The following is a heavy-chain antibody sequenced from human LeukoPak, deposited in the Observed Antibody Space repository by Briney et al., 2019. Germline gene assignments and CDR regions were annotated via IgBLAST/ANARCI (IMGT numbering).Heavy chain of an antibody. CDR2: IYTSEST. Sequence: PSDTLSLTCTVSGGPISRYYGSWLRHPAGKRLQGIGRIYTSESTNYNPSRKSRVTMSVDTSKNQFSLKLSSVTAADTAVYYCARAKPCSSTSCLFGMDYYYGMDVWGQGTTVTVPS. V-gene: IGHV4-4*07. J-gene: IGHJ6*02. CDR3: ARAKPCSSTSCLFGMDYYYGMDV. CDR1: GGPISRYY. D-gene: IGHD2-2*01.